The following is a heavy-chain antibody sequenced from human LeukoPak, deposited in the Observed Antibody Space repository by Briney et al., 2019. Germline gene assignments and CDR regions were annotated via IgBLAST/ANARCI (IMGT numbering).Heavy chain of an antibody. CDR3: AKAHGDYYFDY. V-gene: IGHV3-23*01. Sequence: GGSLRLSCAASGFTFSDYYMSWVRQAPGKGLEWVSGIGGSGSTISFADSVRGRFTISRDNSKNTLYLQMNSLRAEDTAVYYCAKAHGDYYFDYWGQGTLVTVSS. D-gene: IGHD4-17*01. CDR1: GFTFSDYY. J-gene: IGHJ4*02. CDR2: IGGSGSTI.